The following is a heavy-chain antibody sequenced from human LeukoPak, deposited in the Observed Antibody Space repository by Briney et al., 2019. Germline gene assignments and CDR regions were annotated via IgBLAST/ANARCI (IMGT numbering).Heavy chain of an antibody. J-gene: IGHJ4*02. CDR3: ARAQTMVAATPGGY. D-gene: IGHD2-15*01. Sequence: ASVKVSCKASGYTFTSYDINWVRQATGQGLEWMGWMNPNSGNTGYAQKFQGRVTMTRNTSISTAYMELSTLRSDDTAVFYCARAQTMVAATPGGYWGQGTLVTVSS. CDR1: GYTFTSYD. CDR2: MNPNSGNT. V-gene: IGHV1-8*01.